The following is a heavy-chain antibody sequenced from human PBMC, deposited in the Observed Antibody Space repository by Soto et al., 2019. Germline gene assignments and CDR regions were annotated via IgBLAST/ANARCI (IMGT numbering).Heavy chain of an antibody. CDR2: IYSGGST. CDR3: ARDLLRTLDPGDY. Sequence: PGGSLRLSCASSGFTVSSNYMSWVRQAPGKGLEWVSVIYSGGSTYYADSVKGRFTISRHNSKNTLYLQMNSLRAEDTAVYYCARDLLRTLDPGDYWGQGTLVTVSS. J-gene: IGHJ4*02. CDR1: GFTVSSNY. D-gene: IGHD3-3*01. V-gene: IGHV3-53*04.